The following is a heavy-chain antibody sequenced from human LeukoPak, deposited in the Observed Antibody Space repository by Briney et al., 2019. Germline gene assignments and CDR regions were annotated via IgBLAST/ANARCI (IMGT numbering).Heavy chain of an antibody. CDR3: AKEMSSRYSGTFAY. J-gene: IGHJ4*02. Sequence: PGGSLRLSCAASGFTFSNYAMSWVRQAPGKRLEWVSTISGSNSTYYADSVKGRFTISRDNPKNTLSLQMNSLRVEDTAVYYCAKEMSSRYSGTFAYWGQGTLVTVSS. V-gene: IGHV3-23*01. D-gene: IGHD1-26*01. CDR2: ISGSNST. CDR1: GFTFSNYA.